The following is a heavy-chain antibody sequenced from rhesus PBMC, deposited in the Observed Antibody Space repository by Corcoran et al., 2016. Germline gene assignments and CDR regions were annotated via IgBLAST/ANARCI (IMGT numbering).Heavy chain of an antibody. CDR2: ISGSGGST. D-gene: IGHD1-44*01. CDR3: AREVGYGLDS. CDR1: GGSISSNY. V-gene: IGHV4-173*01. J-gene: IGHJ6*01. Sequence: QLQLQESGPGLVKPSETLSLTCAVSGGSISSNYWSWIRQPPGKGLGWFGRISGSGGSTDYNPSLKSRVTISTDTSRNQFSLKLSSVTAADAAVYYCAREVGYGLDSWGQGVVVTVSS.